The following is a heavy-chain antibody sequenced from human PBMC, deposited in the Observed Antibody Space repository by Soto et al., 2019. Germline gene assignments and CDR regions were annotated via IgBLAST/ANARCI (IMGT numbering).Heavy chain of an antibody. Sequence: GGSLRLSCAASGFTFSSYAMHWVRQAPGKGLEWVSLISWDGGSTYYADSVKGRFTISRDNSKNSLYLQMNSLRIEDTALYYCAKASVGENYYYYGMDVWGQGTTVTVSS. CDR2: ISWDGGST. J-gene: IGHJ6*02. V-gene: IGHV3-43*01. CDR3: AKASVGENYYYYGMDV. CDR1: GFTFSSYA. D-gene: IGHD3-3*01.